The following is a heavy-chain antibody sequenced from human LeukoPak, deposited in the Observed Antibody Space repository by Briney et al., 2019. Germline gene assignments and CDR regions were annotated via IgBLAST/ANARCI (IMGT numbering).Heavy chain of an antibody. Sequence: PGGSLRLSCTASGFIFSNYYMGWVRQAPGKGLEWVANIIEDRSKKYYVDSVEGRFTISRDNAKNSVYLQMNSLRAEDTGVYYCARRRYDTGMDVWGQGTTVTVSS. CDR1: GFIFSNYY. CDR2: IIEDRSKK. V-gene: IGHV3-7*01. D-gene: IGHD3-22*01. J-gene: IGHJ6*02. CDR3: ARRRYDTGMDV.